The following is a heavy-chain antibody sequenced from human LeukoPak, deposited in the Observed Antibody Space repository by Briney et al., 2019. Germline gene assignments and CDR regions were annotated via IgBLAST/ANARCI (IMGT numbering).Heavy chain of an antibody. CDR1: GFTFSSYA. CDR2: ISYDGSNK. V-gene: IGHV3-30-3*01. J-gene: IGHJ4*02. Sequence: GGSLRLSCAASGFTFSSYAMPWVRQAPGKGLEWVAVISYDGSNKYYADSVKGRFTISRDNSKNTLYLQMNSLRAEDTAVYYCAKDLNYYDSSGSAADYWGQGTLVTVSS. CDR3: AKDLNYYDSSGSAADY. D-gene: IGHD3-22*01.